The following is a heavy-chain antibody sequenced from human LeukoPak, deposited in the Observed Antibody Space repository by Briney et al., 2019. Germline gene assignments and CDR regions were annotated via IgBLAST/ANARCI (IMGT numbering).Heavy chain of an antibody. CDR1: GGSISSYY. CDR2: IYYSGST. V-gene: IGHV4-59*01. Sequence: SETLSLTRTVSGGSISSYYWSWIRQPPGKGLEWIGYIYYSGSTNYNPSLKSRVTISVDTSKNQLSLRLSSVTAADTAVYYCARRGFGENFDYWGQGTLVTVSS. J-gene: IGHJ4*02. D-gene: IGHD3-10*01. CDR3: ARRGFGENFDY.